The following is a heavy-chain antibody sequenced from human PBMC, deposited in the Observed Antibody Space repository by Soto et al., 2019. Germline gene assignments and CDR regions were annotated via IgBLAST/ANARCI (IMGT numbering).Heavy chain of an antibody. CDR2: TYYSGST. CDR3: ARDLRWCHP. Sequence: ETLSLTCTVSGGSISSYYWSWIRQPPGKGLEWIGYTYYSGSTNYNPSLKSRVTISVDTSKNQFSLKLSSVTAADTAVYYCARDLRWCHPWRQGTLVTVS. CDR1: GGSISSYY. J-gene: IGHJ5*02. V-gene: IGHV4-59*01.